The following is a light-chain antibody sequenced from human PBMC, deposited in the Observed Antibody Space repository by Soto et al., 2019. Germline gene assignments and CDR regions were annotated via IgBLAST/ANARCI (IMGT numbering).Light chain of an antibody. CDR3: QQSENGPLT. CDR1: QDINKY. Sequence: DIQMTQSPSSLSASVGDRITITCQASQDINKYLNWYQQKLGKAPKLLIYDASNLQRGVPSRFSGSGSGTHFSLSIISLQPDDIATYYCQQSENGPLTFGGGTKVDIK. CDR2: DAS. J-gene: IGKJ4*01. V-gene: IGKV1-33*01.